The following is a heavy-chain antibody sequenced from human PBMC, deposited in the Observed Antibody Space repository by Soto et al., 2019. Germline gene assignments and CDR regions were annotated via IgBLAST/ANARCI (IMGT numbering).Heavy chain of an antibody. Sequence: ASVKVSCKASGYTFTSYYMHWVRQAPGQGLEWMGIINPSGGSTSYAQKFQGRVTMTRDTSTSTVYMELSSLRSEDTAVYYCARDPRDPYRFQDVYGMDVWGQGTTVTVSS. D-gene: IGHD3-16*02. J-gene: IGHJ6*02. CDR2: INPSGGST. CDR3: ARDPRDPYRFQDVYGMDV. CDR1: GYTFTSYY. V-gene: IGHV1-46*01.